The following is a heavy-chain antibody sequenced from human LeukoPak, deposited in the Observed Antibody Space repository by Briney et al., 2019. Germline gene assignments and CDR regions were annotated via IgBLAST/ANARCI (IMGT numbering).Heavy chain of an antibody. D-gene: IGHD5-18*01. V-gene: IGHV1-69*13. J-gene: IGHJ5*02. CDR2: IIPIFGTA. CDR1: GGTFSSYA. Sequence: ASAKVSCNASGGTFSSYAISWVRQAPGQGLEWMGGIIPIFGTANYAQKFQGRVTITADESTSTAYMELSSLRSEDTAVYYCAREAAMVTRTWFDPWGQGTLVTVSS. CDR3: AREAAMVTRTWFDP.